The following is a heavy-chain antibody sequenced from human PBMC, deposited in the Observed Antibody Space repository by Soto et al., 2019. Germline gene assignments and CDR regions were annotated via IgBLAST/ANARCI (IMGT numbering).Heavy chain of an antibody. CDR2: ISTYNGDT. V-gene: IGHV1-18*04. Sequence: QVQLVQSGAEVKKPGASVKVSCKASGYTFSNYGINWVRQAPGQGLEWMGWISTYNGDTNYAQKLQGRVTMTTDTSTSTAYMELRSLRSDDTALYYCARDSVYSSSGYKGNWFDPWGQGTLVTVSS. D-gene: IGHD6-13*01. CDR1: GYTFSNYG. J-gene: IGHJ5*02. CDR3: ARDSVYSSSGYKGNWFDP.